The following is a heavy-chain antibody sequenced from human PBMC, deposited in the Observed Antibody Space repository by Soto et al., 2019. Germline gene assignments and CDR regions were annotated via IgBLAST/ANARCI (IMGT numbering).Heavy chain of an antibody. D-gene: IGHD2-15*01. CDR3: ARGGGFSPYYYNLDV. J-gene: IGHJ6*02. CDR1: GYTLNTYY. V-gene: IGHV1-46*02. CDR2: INPRGGST. Sequence: ASVKVSCKASGYTLNTYYMHWVRQAPGQGPEWMGIINPRGGSTTYAQNFKDRVTMSSDTSSSTVYMELSSLRSEDTAVYYCARGGGFSPYYYNLDVSGQGTMDTVSS.